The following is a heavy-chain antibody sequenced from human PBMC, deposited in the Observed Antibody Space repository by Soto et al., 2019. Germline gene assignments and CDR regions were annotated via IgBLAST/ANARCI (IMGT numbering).Heavy chain of an antibody. V-gene: IGHV3-15*01. CDR3: TQDTKKYYDKNFEY. J-gene: IGHJ4*02. CDR2: IKSKSNGGTT. D-gene: IGHD3-9*01. Sequence: GGSLRLSCAASGFTFSNSVMSWVRQAPGKGLEWVGRIKSKSNGGTTDYPGTVKGRFIISRDDSKNTLYLQMNSLKTEDTAVYYSTQDTKKYYDKNFEYWGKGNTVTVSS. CDR1: GFTFSNSV.